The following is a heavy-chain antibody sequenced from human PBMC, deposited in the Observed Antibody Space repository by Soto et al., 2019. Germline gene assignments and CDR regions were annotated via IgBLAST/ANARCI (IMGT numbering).Heavy chain of an antibody. CDR2: IFYSGTT. CDR1: GDSISSADYY. V-gene: IGHV4-30-4*01. D-gene: IGHD1-1*01. Sequence: TLSLTCTVSGDSISSADYYWSWIRQTPGKGLEWIGHIFYSGTTYYNPSLKSRLTISVDTSKNHFSLRPTSVTAADTAVYYCARDLWVEPELYYYGMDVWGQGTTVTVSS. CDR3: ARDLWVEPELYYYGMDV. J-gene: IGHJ6*02.